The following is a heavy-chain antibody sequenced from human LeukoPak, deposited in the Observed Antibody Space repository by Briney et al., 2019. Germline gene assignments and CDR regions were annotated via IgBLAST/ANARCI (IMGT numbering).Heavy chain of an antibody. CDR2: ISHDENNK. Sequence: GGSLRLSCVASGFTFSDYSIQWVRQTPGKGLEWVAFISHDENNKYYAVSVKGRFTISRDNSKNTVSLQMNSLRAEDTAVYYCVRDGLATRGDNWGQGTLVTVSS. CDR1: GFTFSDYS. CDR3: VRDGLATRGDN. D-gene: IGHD6-19*01. V-gene: IGHV3-30*04. J-gene: IGHJ4*02.